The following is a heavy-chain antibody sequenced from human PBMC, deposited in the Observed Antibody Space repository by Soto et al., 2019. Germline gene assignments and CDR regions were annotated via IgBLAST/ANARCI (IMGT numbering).Heavy chain of an antibody. Sequence: GGSLRLSCAASGFTFSDYGMHWVRQAPGKGLEWVAVIWFDGSRQYYADSVKGRFTISRDNSKNTIHLLVNSLGAGDTGVYYCARDRNSSLYDSFDLWGQGTMVTVSS. CDR1: GFTFSDYG. CDR3: ARDRNSSLYDSFDL. CDR2: IWFDGSRQ. J-gene: IGHJ3*01. D-gene: IGHD4-4*01. V-gene: IGHV3-33*01.